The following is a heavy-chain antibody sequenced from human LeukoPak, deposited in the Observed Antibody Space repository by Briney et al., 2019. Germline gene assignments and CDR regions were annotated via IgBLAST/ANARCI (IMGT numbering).Heavy chain of an antibody. D-gene: IGHD1-1*01. Sequence: SETLSLTCTVSGGSISSSSYYWGWIHQPPGEGPEWIGSISYSGRTHYNPSLKSRVSISVDTSKNQFSLNLSSVTAADTAVYYCARKKTGATNGLDVWGQGTTVTVSS. CDR3: ARKKTGATNGLDV. CDR2: ISYSGRT. V-gene: IGHV4-39*01. J-gene: IGHJ6*02. CDR1: GGSISSSSYY.